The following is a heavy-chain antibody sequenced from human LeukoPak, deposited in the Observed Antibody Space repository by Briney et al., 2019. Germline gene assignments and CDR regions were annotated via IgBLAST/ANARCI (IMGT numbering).Heavy chain of an antibody. V-gene: IGHV4-39*07. Sequence: SETLSLTCTVSGGSISSSSYYWGWIRQPPGKGLEWIGSIYYSGSTYYNPSLKSRVTISVDTSKNQFSLKLSSVTAADTAVYYCARDHKRELLTSIWFDPWGQGTLVTVSS. CDR1: GGSISSSSYY. J-gene: IGHJ5*02. CDR2: IYYSGST. D-gene: IGHD1-26*01. CDR3: ARDHKRELLTSIWFDP.